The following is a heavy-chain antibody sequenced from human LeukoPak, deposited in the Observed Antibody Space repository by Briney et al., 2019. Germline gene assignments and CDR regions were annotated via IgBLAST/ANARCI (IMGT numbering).Heavy chain of an antibody. CDR1: GYSFTSYW. CDR3: ASGSSYGDYVGNYFDY. D-gene: IGHD4-17*01. J-gene: IGHJ4*02. V-gene: IGHV5-51*03. CDR2: IYPGDSDT. Sequence: GESLKISCKGSGYSFTSYWIGWVRQMPGKGLEWMGTIYPGDSDTRYSPSFQGQVTISADKSISTAYLQWSSLKASDTAMYYCASGSSYGDYVGNYFDYWGQGTLVTVSS.